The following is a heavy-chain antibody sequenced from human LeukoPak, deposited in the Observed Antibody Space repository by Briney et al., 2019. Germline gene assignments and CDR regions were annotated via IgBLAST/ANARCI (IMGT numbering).Heavy chain of an antibody. Sequence: SQTLSLTCAVSGGSISSGGYSWSWIRQHPGKGLEWIGYIYYSGSTYYNPSLKSRVTISVDTSKNQFSLKLSSVTAADTAVYYCARGGRSSGRAYYFDYWGQGTLVTVSS. CDR3: ARGGRSSGRAYYFDY. V-gene: IGHV4-31*11. D-gene: IGHD3-22*01. CDR1: GGSISSGGYS. J-gene: IGHJ4*02. CDR2: IYYSGST.